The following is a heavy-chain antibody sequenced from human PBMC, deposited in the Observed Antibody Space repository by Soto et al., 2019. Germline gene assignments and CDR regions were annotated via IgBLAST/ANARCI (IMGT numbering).Heavy chain of an antibody. D-gene: IGHD4-17*01. CDR2: INSDGSST. Sequence: PGGSLRLSCAASGCTFSSYWMHWVRQAPGKGLVWVSRINSDGSSTSYADSVKGRFTISRDNAKNTLYLQMNSLRAEDTAVYYCAREGYGDYSPLYYYYMDVWGKGTTVTVSS. CDR3: AREGYGDYSPLYYYYMDV. J-gene: IGHJ6*03. V-gene: IGHV3-74*01. CDR1: GCTFSSYW.